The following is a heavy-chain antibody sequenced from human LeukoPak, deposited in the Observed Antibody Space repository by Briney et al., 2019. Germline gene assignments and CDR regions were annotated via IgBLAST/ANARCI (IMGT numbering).Heavy chain of an antibody. J-gene: IGHJ6*02. V-gene: IGHV3-7*01. CDR2: IKQDGSEK. D-gene: IGHD3-10*01. CDR1: GFTFSSYW. CDR3: AKDKFLLRFGEPSPYYYGIDV. Sequence: GGSLRLSCAASGFTFSSYWMSWVRQAPGKGLEWVANIKQDGSEKYYVDSVKGRFTISRDNAKNSLYLQMNSLRAEDTAVYYLAKDKFLLRFGEPSPYYYGIDVWGQGTTVTVSS.